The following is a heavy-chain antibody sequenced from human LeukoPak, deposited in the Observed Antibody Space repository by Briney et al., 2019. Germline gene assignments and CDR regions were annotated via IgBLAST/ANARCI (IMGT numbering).Heavy chain of an antibody. CDR3: ARGVSYSRDSYVLFNYGMDV. D-gene: IGHD6-19*01. CDR2: ISSSGGTM. CDR1: GFTFSSYG. V-gene: IGHV3-48*04. J-gene: IGHJ6*02. Sequence: GGSLTLSCPAYGFTFSSYGMHWVRQARGKGLEWVSYISSSGGTMYQLDSMKGRFNISRDNAKNSLYLQMNSLTVEDTAVYYCARGVSYSRDSYVLFNYGMDVWGQGTTVTVSS.